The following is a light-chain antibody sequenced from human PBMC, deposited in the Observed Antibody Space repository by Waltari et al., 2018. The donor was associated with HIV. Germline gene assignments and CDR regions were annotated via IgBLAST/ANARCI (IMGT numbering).Light chain of an antibody. CDR1: SGNVGGYNF. V-gene: IGLV2-14*03. Sequence: QSALTQPASVSGPLGQSITIPCTGTSGNVGGYNFVPCYQQHPGKAPKLIIYNVNSRPSGVSIRFSGSRSANTASLTISGLQAEDEADYFCCSYTSSGPRYVLFGGGTRLTVL. J-gene: IGLJ2*01. CDR3: CSYTSSGPRYVL. CDR2: NVN.